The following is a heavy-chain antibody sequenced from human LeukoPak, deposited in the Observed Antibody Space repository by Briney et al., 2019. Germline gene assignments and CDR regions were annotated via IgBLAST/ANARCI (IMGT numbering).Heavy chain of an antibody. J-gene: IGHJ4*02. D-gene: IGHD7-27*01. CDR3: ARLEMGTSRSPSDY. CDR2: INPNTGDT. CDR1: GYTFTDYF. Sequence: GASVKVSCRASGYTFTDYFIHWVRQAPGQGLVWMGWINPNTGDTHYAQKFQGRVTMTRDTSITTAYMDLSRLRSDDTAVYYCARLEMGTSRSPSDYWGQGTLVTVSS. V-gene: IGHV1-2*02.